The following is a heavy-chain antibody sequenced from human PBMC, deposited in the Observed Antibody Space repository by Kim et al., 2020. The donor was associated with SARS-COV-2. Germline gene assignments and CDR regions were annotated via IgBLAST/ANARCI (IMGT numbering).Heavy chain of an antibody. D-gene: IGHD3-3*01. V-gene: IGHV1-69*13. CDR1: GGTFSSYA. Sequence: SVKVSCKASGGTFSSYAISWVRQAPGQGLEWMGGIIPIFGTANYAQKFQGRVTITADESTSTAYMELSSLRSEDTAVYYCARVRTRITIQRPGGGYYYGMDVWGQGTTVTVSS. J-gene: IGHJ6*02. CDR3: ARVRTRITIQRPGGGYYYGMDV. CDR2: IIPIFGTA.